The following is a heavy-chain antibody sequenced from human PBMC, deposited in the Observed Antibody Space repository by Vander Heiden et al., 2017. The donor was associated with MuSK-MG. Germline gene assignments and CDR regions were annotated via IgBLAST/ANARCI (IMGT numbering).Heavy chain of an antibody. CDR1: VVSFSSGGAY. V-gene: IGHV4-31*03. D-gene: IGHD3-3*01. CDR3: ARDCHDVWSGPCKDAFDI. CDR2: IYYSGST. Sequence: QVHLQESGPGLLKPSQTLSLTCTVSVVSFSSGGAYWSWIRQHPGKGLEWIGYIYYSGSTYYNTSLKRRVTISVDTSKNQFSLKLSSVTAADTAVYYCARDCHDVWSGPCKDAFDIWCQGPMVTVSS. J-gene: IGHJ3*02.